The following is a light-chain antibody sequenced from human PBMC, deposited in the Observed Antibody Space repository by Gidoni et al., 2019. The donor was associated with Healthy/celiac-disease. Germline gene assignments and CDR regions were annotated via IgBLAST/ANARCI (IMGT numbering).Light chain of an antibody. Sequence: QAVVTQAPSLTVSPGGTVTLTCGSSTGAVTSGHYPYWFQQKPGQAPRTLIYDTSNKHSWTPARFSGSLLGGKAALTLSGAQPEDEAEYYCLLSYSGARPWVFGGGTKLTAL. V-gene: IGLV7-46*01. J-gene: IGLJ3*02. CDR1: TGAVTSGHY. CDR3: LLSYSGARPWV. CDR2: DTS.